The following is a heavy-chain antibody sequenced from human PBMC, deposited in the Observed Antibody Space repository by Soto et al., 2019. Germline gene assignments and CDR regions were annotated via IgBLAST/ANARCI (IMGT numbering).Heavy chain of an antibody. CDR2: IIPIFGTA. Sequence: GASVKVSCKASGGTFSSYAISWVRQAPGQGLEWMRGIIPIFGTANYAQKFQGRVTITADESTSTAYMELSSLRSEDTAVYYCARADFVVRSSYGYHYGMDVWGQGTAVTVSS. CDR1: GGTFSSYA. CDR3: ARADFVVRSSYGYHYGMDV. D-gene: IGHD5-18*01. V-gene: IGHV1-69*13. J-gene: IGHJ6*02.